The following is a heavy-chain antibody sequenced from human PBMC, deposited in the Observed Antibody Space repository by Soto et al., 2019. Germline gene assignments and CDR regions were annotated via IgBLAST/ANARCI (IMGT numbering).Heavy chain of an antibody. Sequence: SETLSLTCAVYGGSFSGYYWSWIRQPPGKGLEWIGEINHSGGTNYNPSLKSRVTISVDTSKNQFSLKLSSVTAADTAVYYCARAVGSIAARPVQDCGQGTLVTVSS. CDR2: INHSGGT. V-gene: IGHV4-34*01. J-gene: IGHJ4*02. CDR3: ARAVGSIAARPVQD. D-gene: IGHD6-6*01. CDR1: GGSFSGYY.